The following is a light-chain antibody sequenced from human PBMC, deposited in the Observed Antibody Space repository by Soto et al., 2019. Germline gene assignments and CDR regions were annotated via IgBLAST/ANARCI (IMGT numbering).Light chain of an antibody. Sequence: DIQMTQSPSAMSASVGDRVTITCRASQGITNNLAWFQQRPGKVPRRLIYFASTLQSGVPSRFSGSGSGTEFTLTISGLEPEDFATYYCLQVNSYPWTFGQGTSVEIK. V-gene: IGKV1-17*03. CDR3: LQVNSYPWT. J-gene: IGKJ1*01. CDR1: QGITNN. CDR2: FAS.